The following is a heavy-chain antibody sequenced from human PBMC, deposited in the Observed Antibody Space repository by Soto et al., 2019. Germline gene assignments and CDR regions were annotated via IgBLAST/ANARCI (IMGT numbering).Heavy chain of an antibody. CDR1: GGSISSTFYY. V-gene: IGHV4-39*01. Sequence: QLQLQESGPGLVKPSETLSLTCSLSGGSISSTFYYWGWIRQPPGKGLEWIGSIYYSRTNFYNASLKARLTISVATSKNQFSLRLTSVTATDTAVYFCARQKWEQPKWFDPWGQGTLVTVSS. CDR3: ARQKWEQPKWFDP. CDR2: IYYSRTN. D-gene: IGHD1-26*01. J-gene: IGHJ5*02.